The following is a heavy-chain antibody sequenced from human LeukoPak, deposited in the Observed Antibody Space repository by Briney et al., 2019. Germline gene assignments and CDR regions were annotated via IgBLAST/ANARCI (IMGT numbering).Heavy chain of an antibody. CDR3: AKDYCDSSGYSPIDY. D-gene: IGHD3-22*01. Sequence: GGPLRLSCAASGFTFSSYGMHWVRQPPGKGLEWVAVISYDGSNKYYADSVKGRFTISRDNSKNTLYLQMNSLRAEDTAVYYCAKDYCDSSGYSPIDYWGQGTLVTVSS. J-gene: IGHJ4*02. CDR1: GFTFSSYG. CDR2: ISYDGSNK. V-gene: IGHV3-30*18.